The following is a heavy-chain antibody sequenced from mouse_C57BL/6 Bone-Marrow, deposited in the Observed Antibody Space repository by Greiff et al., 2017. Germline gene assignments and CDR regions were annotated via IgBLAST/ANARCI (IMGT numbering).Heavy chain of an antibody. Sequence: QVQLKQPGAELVRPGSSAKLSCKASGYTFTSYWMDWVKLRPGQGLEWIGNIYPSDSETHYNQKFKDKATLTVDKSSSTAYMQLSSLTSEDSAVYYCARSGDYDEGYWYFDVWGTGTTVTVSS. CDR2: IYPSDSET. J-gene: IGHJ1*03. CDR3: ARSGDYDEGYWYFDV. CDR1: GYTFTSYW. V-gene: IGHV1-61*01. D-gene: IGHD2-4*01.